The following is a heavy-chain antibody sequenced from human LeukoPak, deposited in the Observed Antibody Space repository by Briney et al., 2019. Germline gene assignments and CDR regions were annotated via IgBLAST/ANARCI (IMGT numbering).Heavy chain of an antibody. CDR1: GFTFSSYS. J-gene: IGHJ4*02. V-gene: IGHV3-21*01. CDR2: ISSSSSYI. CDR3: ARSSTTYYYDSSSHY. D-gene: IGHD3-22*01. Sequence: GGSLRLSCAASGFTFSSYSMNWVRQAPGKGLEWVSSISSSSSYIYYADSVKGRFTISRDNAKNSLYLQMNSLRAEDTAVYYCARSSTTYYYDSSSHYWGQGTLVTVSS.